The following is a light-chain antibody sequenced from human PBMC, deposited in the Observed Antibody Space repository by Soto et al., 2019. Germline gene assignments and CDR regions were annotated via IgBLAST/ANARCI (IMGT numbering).Light chain of an antibody. CDR3: QSADSSSSWI. V-gene: IGLV3-25*03. CDR1: ALPKQY. Sequence: SYELTQPPSVSVSPGQTARITCSGDALPKQYAYWYRQKPGQAPVLVIFKDSERASGIPERFSGSNSGTTATLTISGVQAEDEADYHCQSADSSSSWIFGGGTKLTVL. CDR2: KDS. J-gene: IGLJ2*01.